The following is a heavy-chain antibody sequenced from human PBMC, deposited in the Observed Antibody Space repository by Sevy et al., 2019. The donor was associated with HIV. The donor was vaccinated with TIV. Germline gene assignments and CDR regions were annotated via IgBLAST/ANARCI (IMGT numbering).Heavy chain of an antibody. CDR1: GYTFTGYY. Sequence: ASVKVSCKASGYTFTGYYMHWVRQAPGQGLGWMGRFNPKMVGTNYAKRFPGRATMTRDTSISTAYMELSRLRSDDTAVYYCARVGAARAFDYWGQGTLVTVSS. CDR2: FNPKMVGT. D-gene: IGHD6-6*01. J-gene: IGHJ4*02. CDR3: ARVGAARAFDY. V-gene: IGHV1-2*06.